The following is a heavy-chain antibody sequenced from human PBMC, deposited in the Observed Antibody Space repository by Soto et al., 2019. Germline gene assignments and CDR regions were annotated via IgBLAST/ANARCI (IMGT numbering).Heavy chain of an antibody. CDR1: GGSITNSNW. V-gene: IGHV4-4*02. CDR2: IYHAGST. D-gene: IGHD2-21*01. J-gene: IGHJ5*01. Sequence: KPSETLSLTCTVSGGSITNSNWWSWVRLPPAKGLEWIGDIYHAGSTKYNPSLERRVTISVDTANNQVSLRMRSLTAADTAFYYCGRVVEGATRHTDPDSWGQGILVTVSS. CDR3: GRVVEGATRHTDPDS.